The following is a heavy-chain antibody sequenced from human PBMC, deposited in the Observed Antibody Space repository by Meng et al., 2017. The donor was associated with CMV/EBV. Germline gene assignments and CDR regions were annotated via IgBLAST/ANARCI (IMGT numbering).Heavy chain of an antibody. Sequence: GESLKISCAASGFTFSDYYMGWIRQAPGKGLEWVSYISSSGSTIYYADSVKGRFTISRDNAKNSLYLQMNSLRAEDTAVYYCAREAVDDFWSGYYYYGMDVWGQGTTVTVSS. CDR2: ISSSGSTI. CDR3: AREAVDDFWSGYYYYGMDV. CDR1: GFTFSDYY. V-gene: IGHV3-11*01. J-gene: IGHJ6*02. D-gene: IGHD3-3*01.